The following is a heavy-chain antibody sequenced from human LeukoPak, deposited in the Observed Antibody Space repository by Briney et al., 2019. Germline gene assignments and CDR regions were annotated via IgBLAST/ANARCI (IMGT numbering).Heavy chain of an antibody. D-gene: IGHD3-10*01. V-gene: IGHV3-23*01. Sequence: GGSLRISCAASGFTFNSYAMSWVRQAQGKGLEWVSSISGSGTNTYYADSVKGRFTISRDNSRNLLFLQMSSLRVEDTAVYYCAKRRHYYGSGDYYRDPWGQGTLVTVSS. CDR3: AKRRHYYGSGDYYRDP. CDR2: ISGSGTNT. CDR1: GFTFNSYA. J-gene: IGHJ5*02.